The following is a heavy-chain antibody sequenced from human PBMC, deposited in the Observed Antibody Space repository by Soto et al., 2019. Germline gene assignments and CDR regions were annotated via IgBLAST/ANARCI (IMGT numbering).Heavy chain of an antibody. CDR2: MSFDGSIK. J-gene: IGHJ3*02. CDR1: GFIFSSYG. Sequence: SLRHYCTTSGFIFSSYGLNRVRQAPGMGLEWVAVMSFDGSIKYYADSVKCRFTISRHNSKNTLYLQMNSLRAEDTAVYYCATIAVPPAFDIWGQGTMVTVSS. CDR3: ATIAVPPAFDI. V-gene: IGHV3-30*03. D-gene: IGHD6-19*01.